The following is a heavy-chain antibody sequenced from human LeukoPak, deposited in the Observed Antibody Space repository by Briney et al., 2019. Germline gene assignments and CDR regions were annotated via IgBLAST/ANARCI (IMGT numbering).Heavy chain of an antibody. CDR3: ATSSSWPLGWDY. V-gene: IGHV3-21*01. CDR2: ISSSSSYI. Sequence: GGSLRLSCAASGFTFSSYSMNWVRQAPGKGLEWVSSISSSSSYIYYADSVKGRFTISRDNAKNSLYLQMNSLRGEDTAVYYCATSSSWPLGWDYWGQGTLVTVSS. J-gene: IGHJ4*02. D-gene: IGHD6-13*01. CDR1: GFTFSSYS.